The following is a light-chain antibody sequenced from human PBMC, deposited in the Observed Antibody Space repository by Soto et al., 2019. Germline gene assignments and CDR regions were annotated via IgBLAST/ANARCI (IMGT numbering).Light chain of an antibody. V-gene: IGKV3-15*01. Sequence: DIVMTQSPATLSVSPGERATLSCRASQSISSNLAWYQQKPGQAPRLLIYRASPRATGIPTRFSGSGSGTDFTLTISSRQSEDFAIYYCQHYHNWPPWTFGQGNKVEIK. CDR3: QHYHNWPPWT. CDR1: QSISSN. J-gene: IGKJ1*01. CDR2: RAS.